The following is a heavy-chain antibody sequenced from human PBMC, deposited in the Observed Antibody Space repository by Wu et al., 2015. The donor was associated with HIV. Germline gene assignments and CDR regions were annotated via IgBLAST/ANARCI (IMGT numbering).Heavy chain of an antibody. V-gene: IGHV1-2*02. CDR1: GYTFTGYY. J-gene: IGHJ5*02. D-gene: IGHD5-18*01. CDR3: ASTKGYSYGSNWFDP. Sequence: QVQLVQSGAEVKKPGASVKVSCKASGYTFTGYYMHWVRQAPGQGFEWMGWINPNSGGTNYAQKFQGRVTMTTDTSTSTAYMELRSLRSDDTAIYFCASTKGYSYGSNWFDPWGQGTLVTVSS. CDR2: INPNSGGT.